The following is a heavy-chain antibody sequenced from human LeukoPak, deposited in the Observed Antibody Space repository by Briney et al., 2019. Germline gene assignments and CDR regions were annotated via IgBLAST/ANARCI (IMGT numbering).Heavy chain of an antibody. D-gene: IGHD2-2*01. Sequence: GGCLRLSCAASGFTFSSYAMRWVRQAPGKGLEWVASILYDGSNKYYADSVKGRLTISRDNSKNTLYLQMNSLRAEDTAVYYGASSLYCSSTSGFGDRFVYGMDVWGKGTTVTVST. CDR2: ILYDGSNK. J-gene: IGHJ6*04. V-gene: IGHV3-30*04. CDR1: GFTFSSYA. CDR3: ASSLYCSSTSGFGDRFVYGMDV.